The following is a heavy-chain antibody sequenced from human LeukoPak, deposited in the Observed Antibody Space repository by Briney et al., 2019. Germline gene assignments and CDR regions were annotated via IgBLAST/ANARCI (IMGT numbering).Heavy chain of an antibody. CDR3: ASLDYYGSGSYLHPFDY. J-gene: IGHJ4*02. CDR1: GGSISSYY. V-gene: IGHV3-30-3*01. CDR2: ISYDGSNK. Sequence: LSLTCTVSGGSISSYYWSWIRQPPGKGLEWVAVISYDGSNKYYADSVKGRFTISRDNSKNTLYLQMNSLRAEDTAVYYCASLDYYGSGSYLHPFDYWGQGTLVTVSS. D-gene: IGHD3-10*01.